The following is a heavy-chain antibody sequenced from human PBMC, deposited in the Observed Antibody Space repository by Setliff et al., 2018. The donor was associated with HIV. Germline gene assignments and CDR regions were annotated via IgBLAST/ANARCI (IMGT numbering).Heavy chain of an antibody. CDR2: INTNNSKT. CDR1: GYTFTDYG. V-gene: IGHV1-18*01. Sequence: ASVKVSCKASGYTFTDYGINWVRQAPGQGLEWMGWINTNNSKTHYLPRLQGRLTLTTDTSTNTVYLELRSLISDDTAIYYCAREAPRYASGAFDFWGQGTMVTVSS. D-gene: IGHD3-10*01. CDR3: AREAPRYASGAFDF. J-gene: IGHJ3*01.